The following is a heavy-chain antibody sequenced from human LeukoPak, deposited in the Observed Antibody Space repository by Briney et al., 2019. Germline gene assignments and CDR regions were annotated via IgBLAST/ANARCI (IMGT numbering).Heavy chain of an antibody. V-gene: IGHV1-46*01. CDR3: ARGGGRVVVITTDWFDP. Sequence: ASVKVSCKASGYTFTSYAMNWVRQAPGQGLEWMGIINPSGGSTSYAQKFQGRVTMTRDMSTSTVYMELSSLRSEDTAVYYCARGGGRVVVITTDWFDPWGQGTLVTVSS. J-gene: IGHJ5*02. CDR1: GYTFTSYA. D-gene: IGHD3-22*01. CDR2: INPSGGST.